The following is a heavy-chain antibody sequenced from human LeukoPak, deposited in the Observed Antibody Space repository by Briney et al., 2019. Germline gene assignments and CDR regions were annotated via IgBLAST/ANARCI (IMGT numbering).Heavy chain of an antibody. J-gene: IGHJ4*02. V-gene: IGHV3-15*01. D-gene: IGHD1-1*01. CDR3: ATRYYLNDVSSDYFNY. CDR2: IRGKTDGGRT. CDR1: GLTFSNAW. Sequence: GGSLRLSCAATGLTFSNAWMSWVRQAPGKGLEWVGRIRGKTDGGRTDYAAPVKGRFTISRDDSTDTLYLQMNNLQTEDTGVYYCATRYYLNDVSSDYFNYWGQGTLVTVSS.